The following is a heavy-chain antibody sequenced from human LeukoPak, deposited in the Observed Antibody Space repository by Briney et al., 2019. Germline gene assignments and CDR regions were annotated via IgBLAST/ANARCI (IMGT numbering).Heavy chain of an antibody. CDR2: ISGSGGST. Sequence: GGSLRLSCAASGFTFSSYAMSWVRQAPGKGLEWVSAISGSGGSTYYADSVKGRFTISRDNAKNSLYLQMNSLRAEDTAVYYCARGGVYSSGWYVDYWGQGTLVTVSS. D-gene: IGHD6-19*01. CDR1: GFTFSSYA. CDR3: ARGGVYSSGWYVDY. V-gene: IGHV3-23*01. J-gene: IGHJ4*02.